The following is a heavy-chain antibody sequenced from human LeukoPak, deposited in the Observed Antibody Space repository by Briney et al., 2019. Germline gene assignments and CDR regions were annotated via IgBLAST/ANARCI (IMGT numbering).Heavy chain of an antibody. D-gene: IGHD1-1*01. CDR3: ARSGIVTGTATGFDY. CDR2: IFPGDSET. J-gene: IGHJ4*02. CDR1: GYTFTIYW. V-gene: IGHV5-51*01. Sequence: GESLKISCKGSGYTFTIYWIGWVRQMPGKGLEWMGIIFPGDSETRYSPSFQGQVTISAEKSISTAYLQWSSLKASDPAMYYCARSGIVTGTATGFDYWGQGTLVTVSS.